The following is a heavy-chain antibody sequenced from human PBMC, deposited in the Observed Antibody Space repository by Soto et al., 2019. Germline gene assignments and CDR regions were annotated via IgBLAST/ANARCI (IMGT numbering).Heavy chain of an antibody. CDR1: GYTFTGYY. J-gene: IGHJ6*02. CDR2: INPNSGGT. D-gene: IGHD1-7*01. Sequence: ASVKVSGKASGYTFTGYYMHWVRQAPGQGLEWMGWINPNSGGTNYAQKFQGWVTMTRDTSISTAYMELSSLRAEDTAVYYCARDQYNWNSEYSYGMDVWGQGTTVTVSS. V-gene: IGHV1-2*04. CDR3: ARDQYNWNSEYSYGMDV.